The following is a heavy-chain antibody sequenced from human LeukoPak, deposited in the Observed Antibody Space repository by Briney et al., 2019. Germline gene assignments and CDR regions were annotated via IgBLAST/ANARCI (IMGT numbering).Heavy chain of an antibody. CDR1: GFTFSSYW. D-gene: IGHD1-26*01. Sequence: GGSLRLSCVASGFTFSSYWMHWVRQAPGKGLVWVSRINSDGSSTNYADSVKGRFTISRDNAKNTLYLQMNGLKTEDSAVYYCTTERNWELLRPYGLDIWGQGTTVIVSS. J-gene: IGHJ6*02. CDR3: TTERNWELLRPYGLDI. CDR2: INSDGSST. V-gene: IGHV3-74*01.